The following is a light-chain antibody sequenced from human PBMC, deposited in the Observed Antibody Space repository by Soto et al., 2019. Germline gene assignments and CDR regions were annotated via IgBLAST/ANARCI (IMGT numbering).Light chain of an antibody. CDR1: QSISGIY. V-gene: IGKV3-20*01. CDR3: QQYGSPPWT. CDR2: AAS. J-gene: IGKJ1*01. Sequence: IVLTQSPGTLSLFPGERATLSCRASQSISGIYLAWYQQKPGQPPRLLMYAASSRASGIPDRFSGSGSGTDFTLTISRLEPEDFAVYYCQQYGSPPWTFGQGTKVDIK.